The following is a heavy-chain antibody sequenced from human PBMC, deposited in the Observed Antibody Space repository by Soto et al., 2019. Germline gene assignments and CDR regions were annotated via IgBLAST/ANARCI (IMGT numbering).Heavy chain of an antibody. CDR3: ARSEAYGVAPFDY. J-gene: IGHJ4*02. Sequence: PSETLSLTCTVSGGSISSGGYYWSWIRQHPGKGLEWIGYIYYSGSTYYNPSLKSRVTISVDTSKNQFSLKLSSVTAADTAVYYCARSEAYGVAPFDYWGQGTLVTVSS. CDR1: GGSISSGGYY. CDR2: IYYSGST. D-gene: IGHD4-17*01. V-gene: IGHV4-31*03.